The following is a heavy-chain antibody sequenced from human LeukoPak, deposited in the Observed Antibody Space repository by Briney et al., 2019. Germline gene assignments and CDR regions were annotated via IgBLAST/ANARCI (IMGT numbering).Heavy chain of an antibody. Sequence: PSETLSLTCAVYGGSFSGYYWSWIRQPPGKGLEWIGEINHSGSTNYNPSLKSRVTISVDTSKNQFSLKLSSVTAADTAVYYCASSNPYYVWGSYRPGRDVGFDYWGQGTLVTVSS. CDR1: GGSFSGYY. J-gene: IGHJ4*02. CDR2: INHSGST. D-gene: IGHD3-16*02. CDR3: ASSNPYYVWGSYRPGRDVGFDY. V-gene: IGHV4-34*01.